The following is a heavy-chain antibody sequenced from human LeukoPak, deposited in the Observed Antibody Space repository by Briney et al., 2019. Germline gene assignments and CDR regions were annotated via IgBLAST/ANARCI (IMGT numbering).Heavy chain of an antibody. Sequence: GGSLRLSCAASGFTFSGYWMTWVRQAPGKGLEWVGRTRNKANSYTTEYAASVKGRFTISRDDSKNSLYLQMNSLKTEDTAVYYCARGLLGGGSYPPYDYWGQGTLVTVSS. D-gene: IGHD1-26*01. CDR2: TRNKANSYTT. CDR1: GFTFSGYW. J-gene: IGHJ4*02. CDR3: ARGLLGGGSYPPYDY. V-gene: IGHV3-72*01.